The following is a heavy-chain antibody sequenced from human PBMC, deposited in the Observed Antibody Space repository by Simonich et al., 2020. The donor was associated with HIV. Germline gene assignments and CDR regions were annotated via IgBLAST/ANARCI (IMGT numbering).Heavy chain of an antibody. J-gene: IGHJ4*02. CDR3: ARDLTPSIAARPGRHYFDY. Sequence: QVQLQESGPGLVKPSETLSLTCTVSGGSISSSIYYWGWIRQPTGNGVEWIGSIFYSGTTYYNPSHKSRVTLSVDTSKNPFSLKLKSVTAADTAVYYCARDLTPSIAARPGRHYFDYWGQGILVTVSS. V-gene: IGHV4-39*02. CDR1: GGSISSSIYY. D-gene: IGHD6-6*01. CDR2: IFYSGTT.